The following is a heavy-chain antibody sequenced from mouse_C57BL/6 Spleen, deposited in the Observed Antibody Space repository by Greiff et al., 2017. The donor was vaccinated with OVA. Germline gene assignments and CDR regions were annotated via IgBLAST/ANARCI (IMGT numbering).Heavy chain of an antibody. CDR3: ARSSLLLRSLDY. CDR2: INPNNGGT. D-gene: IGHD1-1*01. V-gene: IGHV1-18*01. Sequence: EVQLQQSGPELVKPGASVKIPCKASGYTFTDYNMDWVKQSHGKSLEWIGDINPNNGGTIYNQKFKGKATLTVDKSSSTAYMELRSLTSEDTAVYYCARSSLLLRSLDYWGQGSTLTVSS. J-gene: IGHJ2*01. CDR1: GYTFTDYN.